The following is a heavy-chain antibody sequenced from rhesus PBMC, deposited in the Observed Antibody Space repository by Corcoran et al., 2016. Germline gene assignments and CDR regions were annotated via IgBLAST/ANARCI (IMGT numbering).Heavy chain of an antibody. V-gene: IGHV1-156*01. J-gene: IGHJ2*01. CDR2: VNPVNGEI. CDR3: ARVESGSYYNDWYFDL. D-gene: IGHD3-16*01. Sequence: EVQLVQSGAEVKKPGASVKVSCKVSGYTFTELSMHWVRQAPGKGLEWMGVVNPVNGEITPPEKFQGRATMNEDTSTDTAYMELSSLRSEDTAVYYCARVESGSYYNDWYFDLWGPGTPITISS. CDR1: GYTFTELS.